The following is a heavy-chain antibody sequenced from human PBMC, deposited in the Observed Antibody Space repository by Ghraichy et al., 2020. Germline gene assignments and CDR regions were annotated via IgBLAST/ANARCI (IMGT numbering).Heavy chain of an antibody. Sequence: GESLNISCAAAGVTFTNAWMSWVRQAPGKGLEWVGRIKSKTDGGTTDYAEPVKGRFTISRDDSRNTLYLQMNRLKTEDTALYYCTTLLVLGDKDVGGEGTSVTVSS. CDR3: TTLLVLGDKDV. J-gene: IGHJ6*03. CDR2: IKSKTDGGTT. CDR1: GVTFTNAW. V-gene: IGHV3-15*01. D-gene: IGHD3-16*01.